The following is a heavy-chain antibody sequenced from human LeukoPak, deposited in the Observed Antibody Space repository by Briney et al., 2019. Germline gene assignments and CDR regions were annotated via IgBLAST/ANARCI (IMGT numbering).Heavy chain of an antibody. V-gene: IGHV4-4*02. J-gene: IGHJ4*02. CDR3: AKMIPATPDYFDY. D-gene: IGHD2-15*01. CDR1: GDSVSSSDW. CDR2: IHHSGDT. Sequence: SETLSLTCGVSGDSVSSSDWWTWVRQFPGKGLEWIGEIHHSGDTNYNPSLKGRVIISVDKSRNQFSLNLTSVTDADTAIYYCAKMIPATPDYFDYWGQGILVIVS.